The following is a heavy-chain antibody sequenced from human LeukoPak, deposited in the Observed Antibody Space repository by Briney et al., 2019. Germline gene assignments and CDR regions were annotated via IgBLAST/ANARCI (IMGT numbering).Heavy chain of an antibody. D-gene: IGHD6-19*01. J-gene: IGHJ5*02. CDR3: ARDCRIAVADWFDP. CDR1: GGSISSGGYY. V-gene: IGHV4-31*03. CDR2: IYHSGST. Sequence: SQTLSLTCTVSGGSISSGGYYWSWIRQHPGKGLEWIGYIYHSGSTYYNPSLKSRVTISVDRSKNQFSLKLSSVTAADTAVYYCARDCRIAVADWFDPWGQGTLVTVSS.